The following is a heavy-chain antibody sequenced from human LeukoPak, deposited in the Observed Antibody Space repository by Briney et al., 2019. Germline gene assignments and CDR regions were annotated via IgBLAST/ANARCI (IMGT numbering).Heavy chain of an antibody. CDR3: AAPFCSSTSCPRYYYYGMDV. V-gene: IGHV1-69*04. CDR1: GGTFSSYA. D-gene: IGHD2-2*01. Sequence: GASVKVSCKASGGTFSSYAISWVRQAPGQGLEWMGRIIPILGIANYAQKFRGRVTITADKSTSTAYMELSSLRSEDTAVYYCAAPFCSSTSCPRYYYYGMDVWGQGTTVTVSS. J-gene: IGHJ6*02. CDR2: IIPILGIA.